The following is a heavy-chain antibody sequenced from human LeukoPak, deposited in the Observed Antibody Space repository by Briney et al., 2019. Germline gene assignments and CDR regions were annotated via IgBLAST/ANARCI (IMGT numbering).Heavy chain of an antibody. CDR1: GFTFSDHY. V-gene: IGHV3-23*01. CDR2: ISDSGRST. Sequence: GGSLRLSCAASGFTFSDHYMDWVRQAPGEGLEWVSAISDSGRSTYYADSVKGRFTISRDNSKSAVYLQMNSLRAEDTAIYYCARDAPGNSHTLDYWGQGTLVTVSS. CDR3: ARDAPGNSHTLDY. J-gene: IGHJ4*02. D-gene: IGHD4-23*01.